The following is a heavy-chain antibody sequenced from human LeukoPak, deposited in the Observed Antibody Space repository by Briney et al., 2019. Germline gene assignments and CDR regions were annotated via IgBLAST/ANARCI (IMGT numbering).Heavy chain of an antibody. Sequence: GGSLRLSCAASGFTFDDYAMHWVPQAPGKGLEWVSSIKGGGGDPFYADSVKGRFTISRDNSKSTLLLQLHSLRAEDSAVYYCAKGGHDFNPFYRWGQGTLVTVSA. CDR1: GFTFDDYA. V-gene: IGHV3-23*01. J-gene: IGHJ4*02. CDR3: AKGGHDFNPFYR. CDR2: IKGGGGDP. D-gene: IGHD1-14*01.